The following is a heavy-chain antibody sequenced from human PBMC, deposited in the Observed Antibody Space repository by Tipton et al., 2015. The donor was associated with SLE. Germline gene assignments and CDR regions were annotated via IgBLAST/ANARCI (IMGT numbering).Heavy chain of an antibody. CDR1: GGSISSGDYY. D-gene: IGHD3-9*01. CDR3: ARGDILTGYLDY. Sequence: TLSLTCTVSGGSISSGDYYWSWIRQPPGKGLEWIGYIYYSGSTYYNPSLKSRVTISVDTSKNQFSLKLSSVTAADTAVYYCARGDILTGYLDYWGQGTLVTVSS. V-gene: IGHV4-30-4*01. CDR2: IYYSGST. J-gene: IGHJ4*02.